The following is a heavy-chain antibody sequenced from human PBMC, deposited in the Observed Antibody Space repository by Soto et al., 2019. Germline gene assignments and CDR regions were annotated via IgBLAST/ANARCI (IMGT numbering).Heavy chain of an antibody. CDR3: ARREIQGPIDY. CDR2: IYYSGTT. J-gene: IGHJ4*02. CDR1: GYSISSSNW. Sequence: QVQLQESGPGLVKPSDTLSLTCAVSGYSISSSNWWCWIRPPPGKGLEWIGYIYYSGTTYYNPSLKSRVTMSVDTSKNQFSLKLTSGTAVDTAVYYCARREIQGPIDYWGQGTLVTVSS. D-gene: IGHD1-26*01. V-gene: IGHV4-28*01.